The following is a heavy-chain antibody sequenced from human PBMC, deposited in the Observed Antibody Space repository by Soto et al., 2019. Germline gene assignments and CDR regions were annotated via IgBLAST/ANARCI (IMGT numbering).Heavy chain of an antibody. CDR2: IYHGGST. J-gene: IGHJ4*02. Sequence: LSLTCAVSGGSSSSSFWWNWVRQPPGKGLEWIGKIYHGGSTKYNPSLKRRVTISVDESKNQFPLKLGSVTAADAAVYYCVTSLNCGFWRDGVNHYYFDIWGQGTLVTVSS. V-gene: IGHV4-4*02. CDR3: VTSLNCGFWRDGVNHYYFDI. CDR1: GGSSSSSFW. D-gene: IGHD3-3*01.